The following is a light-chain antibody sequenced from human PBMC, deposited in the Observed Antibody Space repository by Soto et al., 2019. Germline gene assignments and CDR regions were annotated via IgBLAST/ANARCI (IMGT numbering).Light chain of an antibody. Sequence: ELVLTQSPATLSLSPGERATLSCRASQSVSSYLAWYQQKPGQAPRLLLYDASNRATGIPARFRGSGSGTDFTLTISSLEPEDFAVYYCQQRSNWLLTFGGGTKVEIK. CDR3: QQRSNWLLT. J-gene: IGKJ4*01. V-gene: IGKV3-11*01. CDR2: DAS. CDR1: QSVSSY.